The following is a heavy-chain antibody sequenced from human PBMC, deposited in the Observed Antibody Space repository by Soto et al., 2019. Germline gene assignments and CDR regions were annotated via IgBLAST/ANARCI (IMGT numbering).Heavy chain of an antibody. CDR3: AKGYGWDYLDY. V-gene: IGHV3-23*01. Sequence: VQFLQSGGGLVLPGGSLRLSCEASGFTFGSYGMTWVRQGPGKGLEWVSLIGADGGTTYTAEAVKGRFTIARDNSRNSLYLQMDNLRVEDTAVYYCAKGYGWDYLDYWGQGALVTVSP. D-gene: IGHD4-17*01. CDR1: GFTFGSYG. CDR2: IGADGGTT. J-gene: IGHJ4*02.